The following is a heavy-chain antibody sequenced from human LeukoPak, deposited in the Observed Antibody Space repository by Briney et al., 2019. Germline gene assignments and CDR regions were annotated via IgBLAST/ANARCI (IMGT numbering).Heavy chain of an antibody. CDR1: GGSISSYY. J-gene: IGHJ5*02. D-gene: IGHD1-1*01. CDR3: SRARLDGWVDP. Sequence: SETLSLTCTVSGGSISSYYWNWIRQPPGQGLEWIGYIYYSGSTTYNPSLIKRVATSVATYKTQIPFKVMSMTAADTTGCDCSRARLDGWVDPWGQGTPVTASS. CDR2: IYYSGST. V-gene: IGHV4-59*01.